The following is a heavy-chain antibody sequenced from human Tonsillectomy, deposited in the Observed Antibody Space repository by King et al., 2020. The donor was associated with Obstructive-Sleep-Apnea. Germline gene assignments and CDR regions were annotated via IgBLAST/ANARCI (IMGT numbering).Heavy chain of an antibody. CDR2: IRNKAHSHTT. J-gene: IGHJ4*02. Sequence: VQLVESGGGLVQPGGSLRLSCVVSGFTFSDYYMEWVRQAPGKGLEWVARIRNKAHSHTTEYAASVKGRFTISRDDSKNSLFLQMNSLKTEDTAVYYCARATDGFDYWGQGTLVTVS. CDR3: ARATDGFDY. V-gene: IGHV3-72*01. D-gene: IGHD5-12*01. CDR1: GFTFSDYY.